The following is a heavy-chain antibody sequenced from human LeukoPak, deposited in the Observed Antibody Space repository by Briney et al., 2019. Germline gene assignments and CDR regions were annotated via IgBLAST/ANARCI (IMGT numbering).Heavy chain of an antibody. Sequence: SETLSLTCTVSGGSISSYYWSWIRQPPGXXLEWIGYXXYSGSTNYNPSLKSRVTISVDTSKNQFSLKLSSVTAADTAVYYCARDPGDYDILTGYYSWGFDPWGQGTLVTVSS. CDR2: XXYSGST. CDR1: GGSISSYY. CDR3: ARDPGDYDILTGYYSWGFDP. J-gene: IGHJ5*02. D-gene: IGHD3-9*01. V-gene: IGHV4-59*01.